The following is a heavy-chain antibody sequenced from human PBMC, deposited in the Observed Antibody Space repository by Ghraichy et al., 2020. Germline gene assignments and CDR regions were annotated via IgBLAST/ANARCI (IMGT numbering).Heavy chain of an antibody. D-gene: IGHD3-22*01. CDR3: ARGAVPGYYDSSGYSPFFDY. CDR2: IYTSGST. J-gene: IGHJ4*02. V-gene: IGHV4-61*02. CDR1: GGSISSCSYY. Sequence: SETLSLTCTVSGGSISSCSYYWSWIRQPAGKGLEWIGRIYTSGSTNYNPSLKSRVTISVDTSKNQFSLKLSSVTAADTAVYYCARGAVPGYYDSSGYSPFFDYWGQGTLVTVSS.